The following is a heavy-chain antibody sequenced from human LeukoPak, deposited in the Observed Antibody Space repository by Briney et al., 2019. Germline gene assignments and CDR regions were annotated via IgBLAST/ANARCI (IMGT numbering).Heavy chain of an antibody. J-gene: IGHJ5*02. CDR2: ISNSGSST. Sequence: GGSLRLSCAASGFTFSDYYMSWIRQAPGMGLEWVSKISNSGSSTYYADSVKGRFTVSRDNAKKSLYLEINSLRAEDTAMYYCARMLGDGWFDPWGQGTPVTVSS. V-gene: IGHV3-11*01. CDR3: ARMLGDGWFDP. D-gene: IGHD3-10*02. CDR1: GFTFSDYY.